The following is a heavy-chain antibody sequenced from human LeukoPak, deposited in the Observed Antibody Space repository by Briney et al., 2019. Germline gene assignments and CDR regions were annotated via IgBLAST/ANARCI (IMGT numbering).Heavy chain of an antibody. J-gene: IGHJ4*02. V-gene: IGHV3-30*18. CDR2: ISYDGSNK. CDR1: GFTFSSYG. D-gene: IGHD6-13*01. Sequence: PGGSLRLSCAASGFTFSSYGMHWVRQAPGKGLEWVAVISYDGSNKYYADSVKGRFTISRDNSKNTLYLQMNSLRAEDTAVYYCAKEEGGIAQYWGQGTLVTVSS. CDR3: AKEEGGIAQY.